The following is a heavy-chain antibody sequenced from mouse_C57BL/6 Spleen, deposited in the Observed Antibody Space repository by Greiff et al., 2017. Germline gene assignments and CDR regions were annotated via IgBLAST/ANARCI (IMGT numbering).Heavy chain of an antibody. J-gene: IGHJ3*01. V-gene: IGHV5-6*01. CDR1: GFTFSSYG. D-gene: IGHD4-1*01. CDR2: ISSGGSYT. Sequence: EVQLQESGGDLVKPGGSLKLSCAASGFTFSSYGMSWVRQTPDKRLEWVATISSGGSYTYYPDSVEGRFTISRDNAKNTLYLQMSSLKSEDTAMYYCARNWDEGFAYWGQGTLVTVSA. CDR3: ARNWDEGFAY.